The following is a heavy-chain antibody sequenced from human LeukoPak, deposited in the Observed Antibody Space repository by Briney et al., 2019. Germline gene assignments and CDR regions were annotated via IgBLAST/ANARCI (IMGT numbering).Heavy chain of an antibody. J-gene: IGHJ4*02. V-gene: IGHV3-33*01. CDR2: ICANGNDK. Sequence: PGRSLRLSCAASAFIFSHYVMHWVRQVPGKGLEWVAVICANGNDKYYIDSVKGRFTVSRDNSKNTLYLQMDSLRAEDTAVYYCARDADNSSRYSRFDYWGQGTLVTVSS. CDR3: ARDADNSSRYSRFDY. D-gene: IGHD3-22*01. CDR1: AFIFSHYV.